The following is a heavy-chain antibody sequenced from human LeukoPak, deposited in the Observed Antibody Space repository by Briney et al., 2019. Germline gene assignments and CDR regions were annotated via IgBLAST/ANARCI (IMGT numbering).Heavy chain of an antibody. V-gene: IGHV5-51*01. CDR1: GYSFVSYW. CDR2: IYPGDSDT. CDR3: ARQGCTSTTCLDI. J-gene: IGHJ3*02. Sequence: GESLKISCRGSGYSFVSYWIGWVRQMPGKGLEWMGIIYPGDSDTRYSPSYQGQVTISADKSISTAYLQWSSLKASDTAMYYCARQGCTSTTCLDIWDQGTIVTVSS. D-gene: IGHD2-2*01.